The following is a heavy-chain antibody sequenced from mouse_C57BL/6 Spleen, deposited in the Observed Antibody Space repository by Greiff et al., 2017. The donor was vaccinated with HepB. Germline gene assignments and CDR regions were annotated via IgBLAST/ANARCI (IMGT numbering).Heavy chain of an antibody. CDR2: IYPRDGST. CDR1: GYTFTDHT. Sequence: VQLQQSDAELVKPGASVKISCKVSGYTFTDHTIHWMKQRPEQGLEWIGYIYPRDGSTKYNEKFKGKAKLTADKSSSTAYMQLNSLTSEDSAGEFGEREGDEYDGSSRYCDVWGTGTTVTVSS. J-gene: IGHJ1*03. V-gene: IGHV1-78*01. D-gene: IGHD1-1*01. CDR3: EREGDEYDGSSRYCDV.